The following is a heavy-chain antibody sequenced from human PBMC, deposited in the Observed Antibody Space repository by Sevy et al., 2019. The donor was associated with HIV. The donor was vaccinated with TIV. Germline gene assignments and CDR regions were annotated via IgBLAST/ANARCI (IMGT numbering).Heavy chain of an antibody. CDR3: GRDKEEGGSVLDY. D-gene: IGHD6-19*01. CDR2: IKQDGYET. Sequence: GGSLRLSCATFGFNFRNSWMAWVRQTPGKGLEFLADIKQDGYETYYVDTVKGRFTISRDNAKNSLHLQMNSLRAEDTAMYFWGRDKEEGGSVLDYWGQGTPVTVSS. V-gene: IGHV3-7*03. CDR1: GFNFRNSW. J-gene: IGHJ4*02.